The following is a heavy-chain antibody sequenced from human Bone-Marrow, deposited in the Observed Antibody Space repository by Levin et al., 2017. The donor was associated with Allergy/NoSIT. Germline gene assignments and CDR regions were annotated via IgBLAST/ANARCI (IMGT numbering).Heavy chain of an antibody. CDR3: AKDSSGGAFDY. D-gene: IGHD6-19*01. CDR1: GFTFSSYG. CDR2: ISYDGSNK. V-gene: IGHV3-30*18. J-gene: IGHJ4*02. Sequence: GESLKISCAASGFTFSSYGMHWVRQAPGKGLEWVAVISYDGSNKYYADSVKGRFTISRDNSKNTLYLQMNSLRAEDTAVYYCAKDSSGGAFDYWGQGTLVTVSS.